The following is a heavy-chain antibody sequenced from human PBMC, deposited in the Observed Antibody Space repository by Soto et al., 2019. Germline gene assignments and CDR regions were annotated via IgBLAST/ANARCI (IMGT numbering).Heavy chain of an antibody. CDR1: GFSLSTSGVG. J-gene: IGHJ4*02. CDR3: AHSLVATSGFDY. Sequence: QMTLKESGPTLVKPTQTLTLTCTFSGFSLSTSGVGVGWIRQPPGKALEWLALLYWDDDKRYSPSLKSRLTITKDTSKNQVVLAMTNMDPVDTATYYCAHSLVATSGFDYWGQGTLVTVSS. D-gene: IGHD2-8*02. V-gene: IGHV2-5*02. CDR2: LYWDDDK.